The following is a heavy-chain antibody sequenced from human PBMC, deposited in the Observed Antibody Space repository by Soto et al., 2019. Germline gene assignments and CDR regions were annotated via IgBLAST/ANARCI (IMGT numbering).Heavy chain of an antibody. CDR1: GGSISSGDYY. Sequence: QVQLQESGPGLVKPSQTLSLTCTVSGGSISSGDYYWSWIRQHPGKGLEWIGYIYYSGSTYYNPSLRSRVTISVDTSKNQFSLKLSSVTAADTAVYYCARVTKDIVLVPAGMDVWGQGTTVTVSS. V-gene: IGHV4-30-4*01. CDR3: ARVTKDIVLVPAGMDV. CDR2: IYYSGST. J-gene: IGHJ6*02. D-gene: IGHD2-2*01.